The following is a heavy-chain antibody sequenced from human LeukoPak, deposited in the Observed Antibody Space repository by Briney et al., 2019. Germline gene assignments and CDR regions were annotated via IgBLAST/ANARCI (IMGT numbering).Heavy chain of an antibody. CDR3: ARVGLYNFLPYDFWSGYHYYGMDV. Sequence: GASVKVSCKASGYTFTSYEINWVRQAAGQGLEWMGWMNPDSGDTAFAQKFQGRITMTRSTSISTAYMELSSLTSDDTAVYYCARVGLYNFLPYDFWSGYHYYGMDVWGQGTTVTVSS. CDR1: GYTFTSYE. CDR2: MNPDSGDT. D-gene: IGHD3-3*01. V-gene: IGHV1-8*01. J-gene: IGHJ6*02.